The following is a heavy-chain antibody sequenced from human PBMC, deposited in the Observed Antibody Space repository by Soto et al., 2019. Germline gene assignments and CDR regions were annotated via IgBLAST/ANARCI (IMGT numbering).Heavy chain of an antibody. D-gene: IGHD3-3*02. CDR3: ARVQHYLSADY. CDR1: GFTVSSNY. Sequence: GGSLRLSXAASGFTVSSNYMSWVRQAPGKGLEWVSVIYSGGSTYYADSVKGRFTISRHNSKNTLYLQMNSLGAEDTAVYYCARVQHYLSADYWGQGTLVTVSS. V-gene: IGHV3-53*04. J-gene: IGHJ4*02. CDR2: IYSGGST.